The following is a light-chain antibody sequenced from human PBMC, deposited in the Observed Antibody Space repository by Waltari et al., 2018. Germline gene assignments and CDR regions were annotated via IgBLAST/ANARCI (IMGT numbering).Light chain of an antibody. Sequence: QLTQYPYSLSASVGDSVIITCQASQDINNYLKWYQQKPGKAPKLLIYDGSTLQPGVPSRFSGSGFATEFTVTISSLQPEDIATYYCQQYDNLGLTFGGGTRVEIK. CDR1: QDINNY. J-gene: IGKJ4*01. CDR2: DGS. CDR3: QQYDNLGLT. V-gene: IGKV1-33*01.